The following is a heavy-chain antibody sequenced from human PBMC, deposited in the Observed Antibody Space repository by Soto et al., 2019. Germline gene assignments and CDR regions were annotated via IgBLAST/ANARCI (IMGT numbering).Heavy chain of an antibody. CDR1: GYIFTAYS. D-gene: IGHD2-15*01. CDR3: AREENCSDGICYSEYFQR. CDR2: VNPSGGST. J-gene: IGHJ1*01. Sequence: RASVKVSCKASGYIFTAYSMHWVRQAPGQGLEWMGVVNPSGGSTNYAQKFQGRITMTRDTSTSTVYMDLSSLTSEDTAVYYCAREENCSDGICYSEYFQRWGQGTLVTV. V-gene: IGHV1-46*01.